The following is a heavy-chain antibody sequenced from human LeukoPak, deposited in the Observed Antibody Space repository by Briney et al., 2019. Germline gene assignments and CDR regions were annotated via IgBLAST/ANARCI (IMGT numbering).Heavy chain of an antibody. D-gene: IGHD6-6*01. CDR2: IRRKVHAGTT. J-gene: IGHJ4*02. Sequence: PGGSLRLSCTASGFVFGDYAMTWVRQAPGKGLEWLGFIRRKVHAGTTEYAASVRGRFSISRDDSKGIAYLQMNSLKTEDTAVYFCTRVKYSNTWFEGSFDYWGQGTLVTVSS. V-gene: IGHV3-49*04. CDR3: TRVKYSNTWFEGSFDY. CDR1: GFVFGDYA.